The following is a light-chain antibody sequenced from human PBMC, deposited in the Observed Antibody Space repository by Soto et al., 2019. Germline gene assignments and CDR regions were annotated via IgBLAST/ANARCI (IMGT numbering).Light chain of an antibody. V-gene: IGKV3-20*01. Sequence: EIVMTQSPVTLSVSPGERATLSCRASQSVSSDLAWYHQKPGQAPRLLIYGASTRATGIPARFSGSGSGTDFTLTISRLEPEDFAVYYCQQYGSSPFTFGQGPRWIS. J-gene: IGKJ2*01. CDR1: QSVSSD. CDR2: GAS. CDR3: QQYGSSPFT.